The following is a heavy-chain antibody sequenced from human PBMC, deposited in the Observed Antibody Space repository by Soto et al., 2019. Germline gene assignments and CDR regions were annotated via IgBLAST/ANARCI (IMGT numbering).Heavy chain of an antibody. D-gene: IGHD3-3*01. J-gene: IGHJ4*02. CDR3: ASLIGVDTLRDY. CDR1: GYSFTSYF. V-gene: IGHV1-46*01. Sequence: QVQLVQSGAEVKKSGASVKISCKASGYSFTSYFMHWVRQAPGQGPEWMGIIDPDGGSTSYAQKFQGRVTMTTDTSTSTVYVELSSLRSEDTAVYYCASLIGVDTLRDYWGQGTLVTVSS. CDR2: IDPDGGST.